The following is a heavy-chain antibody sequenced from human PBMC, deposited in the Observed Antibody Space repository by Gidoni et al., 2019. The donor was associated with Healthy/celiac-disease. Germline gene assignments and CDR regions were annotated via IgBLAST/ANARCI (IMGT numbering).Heavy chain of an antibody. J-gene: IGHJ3*02. CDR3: AREGITGTPGGAFDI. Sequence: QVQLVESGGGVVQPGRSLRLSCAASGFTFSRYGMHWVRQAPGKGLEWVAVIWYDGSNKYYADSVKGRFTISRDNSKNTLYLQMNSLRAEDTAVYYCAREGITGTPGGAFDIWGQGTMVTVSS. D-gene: IGHD1-7*01. CDR1: GFTFSRYG. V-gene: IGHV3-33*01. CDR2: IWYDGSNK.